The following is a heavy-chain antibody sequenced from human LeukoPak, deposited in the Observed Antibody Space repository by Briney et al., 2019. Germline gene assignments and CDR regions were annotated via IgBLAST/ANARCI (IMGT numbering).Heavy chain of an antibody. D-gene: IGHD3-10*01. CDR3: ARGFSSGSSLPFDY. CDR2: INSDGSDT. J-gene: IGHJ4*02. CDR1: GFTFSSYW. Sequence: PGGSLRLSCAASGFTFSSYWMHWVRRGPGKGLVWISRINSDGSDTRHADSVNGRFTISRDNAKNTLYLQMNRLRAEDTAVYYCARGFSSGSSLPFDYWGQGTLVTVSS. V-gene: IGHV3-74*01.